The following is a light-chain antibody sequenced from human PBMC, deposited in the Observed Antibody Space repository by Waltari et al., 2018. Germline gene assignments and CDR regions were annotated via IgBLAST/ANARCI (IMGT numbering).Light chain of an antibody. V-gene: IGKV2-28*01. Sequence: DIVMTQSPLSLPVTYGEPSSLSCRASQSLLHSNGYNYLDWYLQNPGPSPQLLIDLGSNRASGVPDRFSGSGSGTDFTLKISRVEAEDVGVYYCMQALQTPFTFGPGTKVDIK. J-gene: IGKJ3*01. CDR3: MQALQTPFT. CDR2: LGS. CDR1: QSLLHSNGYNY.